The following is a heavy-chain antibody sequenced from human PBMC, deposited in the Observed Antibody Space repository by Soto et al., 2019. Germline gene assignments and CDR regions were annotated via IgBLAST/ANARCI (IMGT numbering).Heavy chain of an antibody. J-gene: IGHJ4*02. CDR3: AREMDIVVVVAVFDY. CDR1: GFTFSSYW. V-gene: IGHV3-7*01. Sequence: GGSLRLSCAASGFTFSSYWMSWVRQAPGKGLEWVANIKQDGSEKYYVDSVKGRFTISRDNAKNSLYLQMNSLRAEDTAVYYCAREMDIVVVVAVFDYWGQGTLVTVSS. D-gene: IGHD2-15*01. CDR2: IKQDGSEK.